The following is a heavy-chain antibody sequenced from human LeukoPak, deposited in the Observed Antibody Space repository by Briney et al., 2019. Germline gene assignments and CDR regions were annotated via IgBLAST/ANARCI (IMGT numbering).Heavy chain of an antibody. CDR1: GFTFSSYS. V-gene: IGHV3-48*04. CDR2: ISSSSSTI. D-gene: IGHD3-3*01. Sequence: GGSLRLSCAASGFTFSSYSMNWVRQAPGKGLEWVSYISSSSSTIYYADSVKGRFTISRDNAKNSLYLQMNSLRAEDTAVYYCARGGGYYYYMVVWGKGTTVTVSS. J-gene: IGHJ6*03. CDR3: ARGGGYYYYMVV.